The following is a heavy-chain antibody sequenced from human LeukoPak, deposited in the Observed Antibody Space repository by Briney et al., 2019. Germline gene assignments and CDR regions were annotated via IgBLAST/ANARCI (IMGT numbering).Heavy chain of an antibody. CDR2: NYYSGST. Sequence: PSETLSLTCTVSGGSISSYYWSWIRQPPGKGRKCMGYNYYSGSTNYNPSLKSRVTISVDTSKNQFSLKLSSVTAADTAVYYCARGTARVTSPDFDYWGQGTLVTVSS. J-gene: IGHJ4*02. CDR1: GGSISSYY. V-gene: IGHV4-59*01. CDR3: ARGTARVTSPDFDY. D-gene: IGHD4-23*01.